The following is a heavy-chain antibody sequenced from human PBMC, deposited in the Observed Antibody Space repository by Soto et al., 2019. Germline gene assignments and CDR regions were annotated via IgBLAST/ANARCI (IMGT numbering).Heavy chain of an antibody. CDR3: AREVGYCSGGSCLNDAFDI. V-gene: IGHV4-31*02. J-gene: IGHJ3*02. Sequence: SETLSLTWSVSGGSISSGGYYWGWIRQHPGKGLEWIGYIYYSGCTYSNPSLKSRVTISVDTSKNQFSLKLSSVTAADTAVYYCAREVGYCSGGSCLNDAFDIWGQGTMVT. CDR2: IYYSGCT. CDR1: GGSISSGGYY. D-gene: IGHD2-15*01.